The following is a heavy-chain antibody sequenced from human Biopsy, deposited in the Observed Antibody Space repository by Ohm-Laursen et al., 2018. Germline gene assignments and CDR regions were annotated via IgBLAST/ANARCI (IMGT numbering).Heavy chain of an antibody. CDR3: SRGPSYPSIDGYYGLDL. V-gene: IGHV1-2*02. CDR1: GFCFTGYY. Sequence: ASVSVSCKASGFCFTGYYIHWVRQAPGHGLEWLGWINPNSGNVNYAQSFQGRLTVTRNTSISTAYMELTSVTFDDTAICYCSRGPSYPSIDGYYGLDLWGQGTTVTVSS. J-gene: IGHJ6*02. CDR2: INPNSGNV. D-gene: IGHD3-9*01.